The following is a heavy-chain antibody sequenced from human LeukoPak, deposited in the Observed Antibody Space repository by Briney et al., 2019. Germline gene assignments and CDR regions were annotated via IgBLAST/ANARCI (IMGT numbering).Heavy chain of an antibody. V-gene: IGHV3-64*01. CDR3: ARERGGSLEGYAFDI. D-gene: IGHD2-15*01. J-gene: IGHJ3*02. CDR2: ISSNGGST. CDR1: GFTFSSYA. Sequence: PGGSLRLSCAASGFTFSSYAMHWVRQAPGKGLEYVSAISSNGGSTYYANSVKGRFTISRDNSKNTLYLQMGSLRAEDMAVYYCARERGGSLEGYAFDIWGQGTMVTVSS.